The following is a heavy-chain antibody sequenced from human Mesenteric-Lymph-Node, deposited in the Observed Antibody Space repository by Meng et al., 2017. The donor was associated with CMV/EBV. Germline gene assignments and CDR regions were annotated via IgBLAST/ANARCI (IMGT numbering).Heavy chain of an antibody. CDR1: GFTFSTYV. D-gene: IGHD4-11*01. Sequence: GESLKISCAASGFTFSTYVMNWVRQAPGKGLEWVANINQDASEKYYVDSVKGRFTISRDNAKNSLYLQMNNLRAEDTAVYYCASSYIWGQGTTVTVSS. V-gene: IGHV3-7*01. CDR3: ASSYI. CDR2: INQDASEK. J-gene: IGHJ6*02.